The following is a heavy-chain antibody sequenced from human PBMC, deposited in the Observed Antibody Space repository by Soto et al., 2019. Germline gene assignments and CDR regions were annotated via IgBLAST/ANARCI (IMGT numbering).Heavy chain of an antibody. Sequence: ASVKVSCKASGGTFSSYTISWVRQAPGQGLEWMGRIIPILGIANYAQKFQGRVTITADKSTSTAYMELSSLRSEDTAVYYCARSRRTNKRFLEWPDAFDIWGQGTMVTV. D-gene: IGHD3-3*01. CDR3: ARSRRTNKRFLEWPDAFDI. J-gene: IGHJ3*02. CDR2: IIPILGIA. CDR1: GGTFSSYT. V-gene: IGHV1-69*02.